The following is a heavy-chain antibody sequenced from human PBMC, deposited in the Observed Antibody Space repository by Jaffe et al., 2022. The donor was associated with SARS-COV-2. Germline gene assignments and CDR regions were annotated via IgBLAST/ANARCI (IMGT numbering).Heavy chain of an antibody. CDR3: VRLDNSGYFNY. CDR2: IKQDGREK. Sequence: EVQLVESGGGLVQPGGSLRLSCAASGFPFSSYWMSWVRQAPGKGPEWVGNIKQDGREKYYVGSVRGRFTISRDNAKNSLYLQMSSLRAEDTALYYCVRLDNSGYFNYWGQGTLVTVSS. J-gene: IGHJ4*02. V-gene: IGHV3-7*01. D-gene: IGHD3-22*01. CDR1: GFPFSSYW.